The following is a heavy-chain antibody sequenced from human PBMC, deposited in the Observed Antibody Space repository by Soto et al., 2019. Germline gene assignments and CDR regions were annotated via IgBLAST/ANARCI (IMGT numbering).Heavy chain of an antibody. D-gene: IGHD6-25*01. J-gene: IGHJ6*01. Sequence: SGTTDLTSTVSSDSIYSTMCSGWVRQSPGKGLDWIGSIYYGGSTNYNPSLKSRVTISVDTSKNQFSLKLSSVTAADTAVYYCARHVLSQQRLRESYSHGMDVCGEGTMVTVSS. CDR1: SDSIYSTMCS. CDR3: ARHVLSQQRLRESYSHGMDV. V-gene: IGHV4-39*01. CDR2: IYYGGST.